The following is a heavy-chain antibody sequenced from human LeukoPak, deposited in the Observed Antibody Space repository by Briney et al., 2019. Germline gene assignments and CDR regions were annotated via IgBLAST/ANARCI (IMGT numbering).Heavy chain of an antibody. D-gene: IGHD3-3*02. V-gene: IGHV4-34*01. CDR1: GGSISSYY. CDR2: INHSGIT. J-gene: IGHJ4*02. CDR3: AKGPPFAN. Sequence: PSETLSLTCTVSGGSISSYYWSWIRQPPGKGLEWIGEINHSGITKYNPSLKSRVTISVDMSKNQFSLKLSSVTAADTAVYYCAKGPPFANWGQGTLVTVSS.